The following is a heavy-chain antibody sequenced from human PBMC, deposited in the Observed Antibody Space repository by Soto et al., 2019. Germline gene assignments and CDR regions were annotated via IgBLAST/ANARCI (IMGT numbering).Heavy chain of an antibody. CDR2: IIPIFGTA. J-gene: IGHJ6*02. V-gene: IGHV1-69*13. CDR1: GGTFSSYA. D-gene: IGHD3-22*01. Sequence: SVKVSCKASGGTFSSYAISWVRQAPRQGLEWMGGIIPIFGTANYAQKLQGRVTITADESTSTAYMELSSLRSEDTAVYYCARVGYDSSGYYYQGPHYYYYYGMDVWGQGTTVTAP. CDR3: ARVGYDSSGYYYQGPHYYYYYGMDV.